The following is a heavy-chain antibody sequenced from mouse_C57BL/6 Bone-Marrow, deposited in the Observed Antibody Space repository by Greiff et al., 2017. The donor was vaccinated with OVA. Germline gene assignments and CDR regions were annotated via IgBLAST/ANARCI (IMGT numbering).Heavy chain of an antibody. J-gene: IGHJ2*01. Sequence: QVQLQQPGAELVMPGASVKLSCKASGYTFTSYWMHWVKQRPGQGLEWIGEIDPSDSYTNYNQKFKGKSTLTVDKSSSTAYMQLSSLTSEDSAVYYCAREGIIYYYGSSHFDYWGQGTTLTVSS. D-gene: IGHD1-1*01. CDR3: AREGIIYYYGSSHFDY. V-gene: IGHV1-69*01. CDR1: GYTFTSYW. CDR2: IDPSDSYT.